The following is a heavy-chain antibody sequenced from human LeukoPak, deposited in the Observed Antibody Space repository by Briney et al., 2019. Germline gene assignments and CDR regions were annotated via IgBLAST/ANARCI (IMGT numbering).Heavy chain of an antibody. CDR2: ISSSSSYI. V-gene: IGHV3-21*01. D-gene: IGHD3-10*01. CDR1: GFTFSNYA. J-gene: IGHJ6*03. CDR3: ARDPRDELLWFGELYYYYYMDV. Sequence: GGSLRLSCAASGFTFSNYAMSWVRQAPGKGLEWVSSISSSSSYIYYADSVKGRFTISRDNAKNSLYLQMNSLRAEDTAVYYCARDPRDELLWFGELYYYYYMDVWGKGTTVTISS.